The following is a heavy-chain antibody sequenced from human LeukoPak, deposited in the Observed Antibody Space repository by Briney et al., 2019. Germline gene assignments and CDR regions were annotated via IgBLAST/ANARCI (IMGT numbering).Heavy chain of an antibody. CDR2: IYPGDSDT. V-gene: IGHV5-51*01. CDR3: ARQEGLAAAGTVIYGMDV. CDR1: GYSFTSYW. J-gene: IGHJ6*02. D-gene: IGHD6-13*01. Sequence: GESLKISCKGSGYSFTSYWIGWVRQMPGKGLEWMGIIYPGDSDTRYSPSFQGQVTISADKSISTAYLQWSSLKASDTAMYYCARQEGLAAAGTVIYGMDVWGQGTTVTVSS.